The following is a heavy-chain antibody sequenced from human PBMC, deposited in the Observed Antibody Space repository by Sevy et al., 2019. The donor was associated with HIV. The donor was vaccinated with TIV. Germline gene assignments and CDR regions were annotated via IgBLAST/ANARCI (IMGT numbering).Heavy chain of an antibody. Sequence: GESLKISCKGSGYSFTSYWIGWVRQMPGKGLEWMGIIYPGDSDTRYSPSFQGQVTISADKSISTAYLQWSSLKASDTAMYYCARLEMYYYGSGSYYPAFDIWGQGTMVTVSS. CDR1: GYSFTSYW. J-gene: IGHJ3*02. D-gene: IGHD3-10*01. CDR3: ARLEMYYYGSGSYYPAFDI. CDR2: IYPGDSDT. V-gene: IGHV5-51*01.